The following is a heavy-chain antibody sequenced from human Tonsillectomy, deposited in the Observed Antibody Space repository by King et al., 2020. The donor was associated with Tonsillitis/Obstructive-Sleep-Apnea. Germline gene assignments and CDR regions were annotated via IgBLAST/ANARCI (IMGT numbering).Heavy chain of an antibody. J-gene: IGHJ4*02. CDR2: INPSDGIT. CDR1: GYTFTRNY. D-gene: IGHD2-15*01. CDR3: VRDDKDGRHLDY. V-gene: IGHV1-46*01. Sequence: VQLVESGAEVKKPEASVKVSCKASGYTFTRNYVHWVRQAPGQGLEWMGIINPSDGITTYAQKFQGRVTMTTDTSTSTVNMELSSLRAEDTAVYYCVRDDKDGRHLDYWGQGSLVSVSS.